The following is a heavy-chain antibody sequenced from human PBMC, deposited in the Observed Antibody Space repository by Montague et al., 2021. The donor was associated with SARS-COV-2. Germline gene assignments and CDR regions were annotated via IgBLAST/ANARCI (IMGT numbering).Heavy chain of an antibody. D-gene: IGHD3-22*01. V-gene: IGHV2-5*02. CDR1: GFSLSTNGVG. CDR2: IYWGDDK. Sequence: PALVKPTQTLTLTCTFSGFSLSTNGVGVGWIRQPPGKALEWLALIYWGDDKRYSPFLKSRLTITKDTSKNQVVLTMTNMDPVDTATYYCAHRLARHYDTSAYLWCPFDYWGQGTLVTVSS. CDR3: AHRLARHYDTSAYLWCPFDY. J-gene: IGHJ4*02.